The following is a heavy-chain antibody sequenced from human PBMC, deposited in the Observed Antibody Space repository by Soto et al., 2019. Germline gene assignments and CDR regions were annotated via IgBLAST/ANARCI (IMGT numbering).Heavy chain of an antibody. J-gene: IGHJ6*02. Sequence: QVQLQESGPGLVKPSETLSLTCTVSGGSIGSYYWNWIRQPPGKGLEWIGYIYYSGSTNYNPSLKRRVTISVDTSKNQCSLKLSSVTAADTAVYYCARDGGFYYVMDVWGPGTTVTVSS. CDR3: ARDGGFYYVMDV. CDR1: GGSIGSYY. V-gene: IGHV4-59*01. CDR2: IYYSGST. D-gene: IGHD3-3*01.